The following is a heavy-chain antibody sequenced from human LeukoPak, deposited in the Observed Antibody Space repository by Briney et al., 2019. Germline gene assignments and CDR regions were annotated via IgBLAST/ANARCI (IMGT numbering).Heavy chain of an antibody. CDR1: GYTFTSYG. CDR3: ARDYGVYSSGWDRYGHVAAVY. D-gene: IGHD6-19*01. Sequence: ASVKVSCKASGYTFTSYGISWVRQAPGQGLEWMGWISAYNGNTNYAQKLQGRVTMTTDTSTSTAYMELRSLRSDDTAVYYCARDYGVYSSGWDRYGHVAAVYWGQGTLVTVSS. J-gene: IGHJ4*02. CDR2: ISAYNGNT. V-gene: IGHV1-18*01.